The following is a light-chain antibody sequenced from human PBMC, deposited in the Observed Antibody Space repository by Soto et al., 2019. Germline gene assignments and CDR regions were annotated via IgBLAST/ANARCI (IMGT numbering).Light chain of an antibody. J-gene: IGLJ2*01. CDR1: NIGSKS. Sequence: SYELTQPPSVSVAPGQTARITCGGNNIGSKSVHWYQQKPVQAPVLVVYEDSDRPSGIPERFSGSNSGNTATLIISRVEAGDEADYSGHVWDSSSDHVVFGGGTKLTVL. CDR2: EDS. CDR3: HVWDSSSDHVV. V-gene: IGLV3-21*02.